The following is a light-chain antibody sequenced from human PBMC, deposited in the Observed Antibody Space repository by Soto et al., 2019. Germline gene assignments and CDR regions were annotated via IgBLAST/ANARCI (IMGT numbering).Light chain of an antibody. CDR2: DAS. Sequence: EVVLTQSPATLSLSPGERATLSCRASQSVSFHLAWYQQKAGQPPRLLIFDASNRATGIPARFSGSGSGTDFTLTISSLEPEDFATYYCQQVESYPSTFGGGTKVEMK. V-gene: IGKV3-11*01. J-gene: IGKJ4*01. CDR3: QQVESYPST. CDR1: QSVSFH.